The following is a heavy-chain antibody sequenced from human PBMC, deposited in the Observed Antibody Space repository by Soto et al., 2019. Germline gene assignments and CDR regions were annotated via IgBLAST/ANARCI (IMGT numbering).Heavy chain of an antibody. J-gene: IGHJ5*02. CDR3: AKDLSADWYLTGSPHWFDP. V-gene: IGHV3-30*18. CDR1: GFTFSSYG. Sequence: GGSLRLSCAASGFTFSSYGMHWVRQAPGKGLEWVAVISYDGSNKYYADSVKGRFTISRDNSKNTLYLQMNSLRAEDTAVYYCAKDLSADWYLTGSPHWFDPWGQGTLVTVSS. D-gene: IGHD3-9*01. CDR2: ISYDGSNK.